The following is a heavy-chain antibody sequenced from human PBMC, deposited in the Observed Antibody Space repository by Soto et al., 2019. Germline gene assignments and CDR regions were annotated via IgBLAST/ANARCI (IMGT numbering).Heavy chain of an antibody. V-gene: IGHV4-30-4*01. CDR2: IYYSGST. Sequence: SLTCTVSGGSISSGDYYWSWIRQPPGKGLEWIGYIYYSGSTYYNPSLKSRVTISVDTSKNQFSLKLSSVTAADTAVYYCARDDSSGYYYYGMDVWGQGTTVTVSS. D-gene: IGHD3-22*01. CDR1: GGSISSGDYY. J-gene: IGHJ6*02. CDR3: ARDDSSGYYYYGMDV.